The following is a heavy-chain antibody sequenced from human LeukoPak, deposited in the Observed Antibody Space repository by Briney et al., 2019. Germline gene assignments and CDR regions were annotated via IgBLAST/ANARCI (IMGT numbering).Heavy chain of an antibody. CDR2: ISSSSSYI. CDR1: GFTFSSYS. Sequence: GGSLRLSCAASGFTFSSYSMNWVRQAPGKGLEWVSSISSSSSYIYYADSVKGRFTISRDNAKNSLYLQMNSLRAEDTAVYYCAIRDGGPYYYYMDVWGKGTTVTVSS. J-gene: IGHJ6*03. CDR3: AIRDGGPYYYYMDV. D-gene: IGHD5-24*01. V-gene: IGHV3-21*01.